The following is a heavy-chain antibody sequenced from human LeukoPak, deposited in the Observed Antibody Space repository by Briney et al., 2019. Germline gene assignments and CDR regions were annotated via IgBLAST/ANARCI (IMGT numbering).Heavy chain of an antibody. Sequence: GGSLRLSCAASGFTFSSYSMNWVRQAPGKGLEWVSSISSSSSYIYYADSLKGRFTISRDNAKNSLYLQMNSLRAEDTAVYYCARFRDIVVVPAVDDAFDIWGQGTMVTVSS. J-gene: IGHJ3*02. CDR1: GFTFSSYS. CDR2: ISSSSSYI. CDR3: ARFRDIVVVPAVDDAFDI. V-gene: IGHV3-21*01. D-gene: IGHD2-2*01.